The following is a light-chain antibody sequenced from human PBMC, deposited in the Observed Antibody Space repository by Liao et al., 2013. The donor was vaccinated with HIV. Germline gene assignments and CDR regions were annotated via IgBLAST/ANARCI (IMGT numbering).Light chain of an antibody. CDR1: KLGEKY. J-gene: IGLJ3*02. V-gene: IGLV3-1*01. Sequence: SYELTQPPSVSVSPGQTASITCSGDKLGEKYACWYQQKPGQAPVLVILYDSDRPSGIPERFSGSNSGNTATLTISGTQAMDEADYYCQAWDSSTGVFGGGTKLTVL. CDR2: YDS. CDR3: QAWDSSTGV.